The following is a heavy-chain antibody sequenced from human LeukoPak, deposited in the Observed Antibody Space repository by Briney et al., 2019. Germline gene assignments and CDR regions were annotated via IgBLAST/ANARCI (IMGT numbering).Heavy chain of an antibody. CDR3: ARDRVSGSGSIDY. Sequence: TGGSLRLSCAASGFTFSTYSMNWVRQAPGKGLEWVSFITGNSNYIYYADSVKGRFTISRDNAKNSLYLQMNSLRVEDTAVYYCARDRVSGSGSIDYWGQGTLVTVSS. J-gene: IGHJ4*02. D-gene: IGHD3-10*01. CDR2: ITGNSNYI. CDR1: GFTFSTYS. V-gene: IGHV3-21*01.